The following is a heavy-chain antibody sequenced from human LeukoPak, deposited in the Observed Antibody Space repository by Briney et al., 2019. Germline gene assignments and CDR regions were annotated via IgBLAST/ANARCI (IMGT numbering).Heavy chain of an antibody. CDR2: INHSGST. V-gene: IGHV4-34*01. D-gene: IGHD6-19*01. J-gene: IGHJ4*02. Sequence: PSETLSLTCAVYGGSFSGCYWSWIRQPPGKGLEWIGEINHSGSTNYNPSLKSRVTISVDTSKNQFSLKLSSVTAADTAVYYCASRGIAVAGASVDYWGQGTLVTVSS. CDR1: GGSFSGCY. CDR3: ASRGIAVAGASVDY.